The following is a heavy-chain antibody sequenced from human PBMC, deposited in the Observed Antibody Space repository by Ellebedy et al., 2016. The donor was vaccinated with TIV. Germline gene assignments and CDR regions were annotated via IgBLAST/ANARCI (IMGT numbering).Heavy chain of an antibody. CDR1: GYSFTSYW. V-gene: IGHV5-51*01. D-gene: IGHD6-19*01. CDR3: AIPQTLKPAVAGTLGPDRYYFDY. Sequence: GESLKISXKGSGYSFTSYWIGWVRQMPGKGLEWMGIIYPGNSDTRYSPSFQGQVTISADKSISTAYLQWSSLKASDTAMYYCAIPQTLKPAVAGTLGPDRYYFDYWGQGTLVTVSS. J-gene: IGHJ4*02. CDR2: IYPGNSDT.